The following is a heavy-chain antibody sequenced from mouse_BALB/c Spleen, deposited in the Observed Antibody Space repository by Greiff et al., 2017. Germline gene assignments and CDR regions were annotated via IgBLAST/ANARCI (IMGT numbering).Heavy chain of an antibody. CDR1: GFTFSSYT. CDR3: TRDEGYDETGFAY. J-gene: IGHJ3*01. Sequence: EVKLMESGGGLVKPGGSLKLSCAASGFTFSSYTMSWVRQTPEKRLEWVATISSGGSYTYYPDSVKGRFTISRDNAKNTLYLQMSSLKSEDTAMYYCTRDEGYDETGFAYWGQGTLVTVSA. D-gene: IGHD2-2*01. CDR2: ISSGGSYT. V-gene: IGHV5-6-4*01.